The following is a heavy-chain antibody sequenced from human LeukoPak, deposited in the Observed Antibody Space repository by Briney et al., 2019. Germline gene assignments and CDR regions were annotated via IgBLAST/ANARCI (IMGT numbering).Heavy chain of an antibody. J-gene: IGHJ4*02. Sequence: GGSLRLSCAASGFTFSTYWMSWVRQAPGKGLQWVANIKQDGSEKYYVDSVKGRFTISRDNAKNSLYLQMNSLRAEDTAVYYCASELPSSSWYDYWGQGTLVTVSS. D-gene: IGHD6-13*01. CDR2: IKQDGSEK. CDR1: GFTFSTYW. CDR3: ASELPSSSWYDY. V-gene: IGHV3-7*01.